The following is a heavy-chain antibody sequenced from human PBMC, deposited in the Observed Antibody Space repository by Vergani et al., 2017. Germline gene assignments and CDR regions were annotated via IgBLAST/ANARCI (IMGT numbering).Heavy chain of an antibody. CDR3: ARDGDDSNYSPHYYYYMDV. D-gene: IGHD4-11*01. CDR1: GGTFSSYA. Sequence: QVQLVQSGAEVKKPGSSVKVSCKASGGTFSSYAISWVRQAPGQGLEWMGGIIPIFCTANYAQKFQGRVTITADESTSTAYMELSSLRSEDTAVYYCARDGDDSNYSPHYYYYMDVWGKGTTVTVSS. CDR2: IIPIFCTA. V-gene: IGHV1-69*01. J-gene: IGHJ6*03.